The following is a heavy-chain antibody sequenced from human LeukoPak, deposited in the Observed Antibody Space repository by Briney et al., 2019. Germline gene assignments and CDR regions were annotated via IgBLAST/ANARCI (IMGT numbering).Heavy chain of an antibody. CDR2: ISYDGSNK. CDR1: GFTFSSYA. J-gene: IGHJ4*02. Sequence: GGSLRLSCAASGFTFSSYAMHWVRQAPGKGLEWVAVISYDGSNKYYADSVKGRFTISRDNSKNTLYLQMNSLRAEDTAVYYCARDRVVVVVQPDRRLDYWGQGTLVTVSS. V-gene: IGHV3-30*04. D-gene: IGHD2-15*01. CDR3: ARDRVVVVVQPDRRLDY.